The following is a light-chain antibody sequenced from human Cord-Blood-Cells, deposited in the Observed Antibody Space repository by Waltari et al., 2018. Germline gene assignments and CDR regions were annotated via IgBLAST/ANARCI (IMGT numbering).Light chain of an antibody. CDR2: DVS. V-gene: IGLV2-14*01. Sequence: QSALTQPASVSGSPGQSITIPCTRTSSDVGASNYVSWYQQHPGKAHKLMIYDVSNRPSGVSNRFSGSKSGNAASLTISGLQAEDEADYYCSSYTSSSLLYVFGTGTKVTVL. CDR1: SSDVGASNY. CDR3: SSYTSSSLLYV. J-gene: IGLJ1*01.